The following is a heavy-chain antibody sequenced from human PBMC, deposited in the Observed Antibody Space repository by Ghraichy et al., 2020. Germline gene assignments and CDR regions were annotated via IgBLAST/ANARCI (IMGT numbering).Heavy chain of an antibody. D-gene: IGHD4-23*01. Sequence: RGSLRLSCVGSGFTFGSYSMNWVRQSPGKRLEWVSYITSSSSFTSYADSVKGRFTISRDNAQNSLSLQMSSLTDEDTAVYYCARGSKVVRFYYYDGMDVWGQGTTVTVSS. J-gene: IGHJ6*02. V-gene: IGHV3-48*02. CDR1: GFTFGSYS. CDR2: ITSSSSFT. CDR3: ARGSKVVRFYYYDGMDV.